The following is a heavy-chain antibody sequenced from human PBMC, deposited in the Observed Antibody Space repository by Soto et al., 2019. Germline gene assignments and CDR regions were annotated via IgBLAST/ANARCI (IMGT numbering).Heavy chain of an antibody. D-gene: IGHD2-2*01. CDR3: ARDECSSTSCYDAFDI. Sequence: ASVKVSCKASGYTFPSYGISWVRQAPGQGLEWMGWISAYNGNTNYAQKLQGRVTMTTDTSTSTAYMELRSLRSDDTAVYYCARDECSSTSCYDAFDIWGQGTMVTVSS. J-gene: IGHJ3*02. V-gene: IGHV1-18*01. CDR1: GYTFPSYG. CDR2: ISAYNGNT.